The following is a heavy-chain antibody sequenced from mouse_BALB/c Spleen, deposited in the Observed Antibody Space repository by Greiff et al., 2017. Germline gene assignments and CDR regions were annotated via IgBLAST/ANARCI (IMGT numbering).Heavy chain of an antibody. CDR3: ARGYYYGSSSWFAY. D-gene: IGHD1-1*01. CDR2: ISNGGGST. V-gene: IGHV5-12-2*01. Sequence: DVHLVESGGGLVQPGGSLKLSCAASGFTFSSYTMSWVRQTPEKRLEWVAYISNGGGSTYYPDTVKGRFTISRDNAKNTLYLQMSSLKSEDTAMYYCARGYYYGSSSWFAYWGQGTLVTVSA. J-gene: IGHJ3*01. CDR1: GFTFSSYT.